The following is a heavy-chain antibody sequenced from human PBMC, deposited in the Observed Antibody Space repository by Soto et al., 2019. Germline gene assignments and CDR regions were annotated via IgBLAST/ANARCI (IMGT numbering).Heavy chain of an antibody. Sequence: EVQLLESGGGLVQPGGSLRVSCAASGFKFSAYVMSWVRQSPGKGLEWVSAITGSGGDTYYADSVKGRFTISRDSTESTLFLQMNSLRADDTAVYYCAKGSTNSRPYYFDSWGQGTLVTVSS. D-gene: IGHD6-13*01. CDR1: GFKFSAYV. CDR3: AKGSTNSRPYYFDS. V-gene: IGHV3-23*01. CDR2: ITGSGGDT. J-gene: IGHJ4*02.